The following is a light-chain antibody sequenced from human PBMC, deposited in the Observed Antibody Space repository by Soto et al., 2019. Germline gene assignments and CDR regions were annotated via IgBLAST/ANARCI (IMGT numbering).Light chain of an antibody. V-gene: IGLV2-11*01. CDR2: DVS. Sequence: QSALTQTRSVSGSPGQSVTISCSVTSSDVGGYNYVSWYQQRPGKVPKLLIYDVSKWQPGVPDRFSVSKSGSTASLTISGLQADDEADYYCCSYDGPSTSFVLGTGTKVTVL. J-gene: IGLJ1*01. CDR1: SSDVGGYNY. CDR3: CSYDGPSTSFV.